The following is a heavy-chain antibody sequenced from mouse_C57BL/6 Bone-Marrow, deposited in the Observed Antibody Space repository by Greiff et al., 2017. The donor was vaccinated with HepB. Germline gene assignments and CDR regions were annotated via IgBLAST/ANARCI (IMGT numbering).Heavy chain of an antibody. CDR1: GFNIKDDY. J-gene: IGHJ3*01. CDR2: IDPENGDT. CDR3: TSRWLLRAY. D-gene: IGHD2-3*01. Sequence: VQLQQSGAELVRPGASVKLSCTASGFNIKDDYMHWVKQRPEQGLEWIGWIDPENGDTEYASKFQGKATITADTSSNTAYLQLSSLTSEDTAVYYCTSRWLLRAYCFQDTLVTVS. V-gene: IGHV14-4*01.